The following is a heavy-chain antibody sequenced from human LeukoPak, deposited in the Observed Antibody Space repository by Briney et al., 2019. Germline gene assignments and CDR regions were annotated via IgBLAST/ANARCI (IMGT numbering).Heavy chain of an antibody. CDR1: GFTFSSYG. J-gene: IGHJ4*02. Sequence: GGSLRLSCAASGFTFSSYGMHWVRQAPGKGLEWVSAISGSGGSTYYADSVKGRFTISRDNSKNTLYLQMNSLRAEDTAVYYCAKDECITSCWWSDYWGQGTLVTVSS. CDR2: ISGSGGST. V-gene: IGHV3-23*01. D-gene: IGHD2-2*01. CDR3: AKDECITSCWWSDY.